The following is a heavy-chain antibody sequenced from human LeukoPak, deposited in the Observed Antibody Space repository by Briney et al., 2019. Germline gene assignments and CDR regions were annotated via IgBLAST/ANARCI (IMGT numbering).Heavy chain of an antibody. CDR1: GGTFSSYA. CDR3: ARSGYFDWLPDY. J-gene: IGHJ4*02. V-gene: IGHV1-69*04. Sequence: SVKVSCKASGGTFSSYAISWVRQAPGQGLGWMGRIIPILGIANYAQKFQGRVTITADKSTSTAYMELSSLRSEDTAVYYCARSGYFDWLPDYWGQGTLVTVSS. CDR2: IIPILGIA. D-gene: IGHD3-9*01.